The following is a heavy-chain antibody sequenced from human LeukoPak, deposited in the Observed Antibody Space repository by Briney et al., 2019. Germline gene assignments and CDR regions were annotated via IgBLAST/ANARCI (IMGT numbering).Heavy chain of an antibody. CDR3: ARGGVVYPDSFDI. CDR2: IFSGGGT. D-gene: IGHD2-15*01. V-gene: IGHV3-66*01. J-gene: IGHJ3*02. CDR1: GFTFSTYT. Sequence: GGSLRLSCAASGFTFSTYTMNWVRQAPGKGLEWVSLIFSGGGTYYADSVKGRFTISRDNSKNTLFLQMNSLRAEDTAVYYCARGGVVYPDSFDIWGRGTMVTVSS.